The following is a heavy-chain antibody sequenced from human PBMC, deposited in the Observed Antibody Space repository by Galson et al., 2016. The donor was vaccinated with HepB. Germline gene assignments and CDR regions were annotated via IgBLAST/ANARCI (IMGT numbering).Heavy chain of an antibody. Sequence: SLRLSCAASGFTFSDHYVDWVRQAPGKGLEWVSAITSSGTSTFYADSVKGRFTISRDNARDSVWLQMNSLRDDDTAVYYCARGLYYNSFDLWGQGTMVTVSS. CDR3: ARGLYYNSFDL. CDR2: ITSSGTST. D-gene: IGHD3-3*01. J-gene: IGHJ3*01. CDR1: GFTFSDHY. V-gene: IGHV3-69-1*01.